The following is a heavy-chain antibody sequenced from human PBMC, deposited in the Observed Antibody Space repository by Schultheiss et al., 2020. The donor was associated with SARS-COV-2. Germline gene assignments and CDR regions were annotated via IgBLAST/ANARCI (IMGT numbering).Heavy chain of an antibody. V-gene: IGHV1-2*02. D-gene: IGHD1-1*01. CDR2: INPNSGGT. CDR1: GYTFTGYY. J-gene: IGHJ4*02. CDR3: ARKARRQLAPFFDY. Sequence: ASVKVSCKASGYTFTGYYMHWVRQAPGQGLEWMGWINPNSGGTNYAQKFQGRVTMTTDTSTSTAYMELRSLRSDDTAVYYCARKARRQLAPFFDYWGQGTLVTVSS.